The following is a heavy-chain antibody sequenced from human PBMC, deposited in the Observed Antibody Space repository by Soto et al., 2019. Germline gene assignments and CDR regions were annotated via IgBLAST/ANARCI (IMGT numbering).Heavy chain of an antibody. CDR3: TKRRNVLRFLEWSSGMEV. J-gene: IGHJ6*02. D-gene: IGHD3-3*01. CDR2: ISDDGSNK. Sequence: PGGSLILSCVASGFTFSNYGMHWVRQAPGKGLEWVAFISDDGSNKYYADSMRGRFTMSRDNSKRTLYLQMSSLRVEDTAVYYCTKRRNVLRFLEWSSGMEVWGQGTTVTVS. CDR1: GFTFSNYG. V-gene: IGHV3-30*18.